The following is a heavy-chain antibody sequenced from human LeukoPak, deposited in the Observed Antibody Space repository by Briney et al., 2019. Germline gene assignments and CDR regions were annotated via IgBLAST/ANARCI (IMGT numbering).Heavy chain of an antibody. CDR2: ISSSGSTI. Sequence: GGSLRLSCAASGFTFSDYYMSWIRQAPGKGLEWVSYISSSGSTIYYADSVKGRFTISRDNSKNTLYLQMNSLRAEDTAVYYCARDRQQLVRWLYYYYYMDVWGKGTTVTVSS. CDR1: GFTFSDYY. CDR3: ARDRQQLVRWLYYYYYMDV. J-gene: IGHJ6*03. V-gene: IGHV3-11*04. D-gene: IGHD6-13*01.